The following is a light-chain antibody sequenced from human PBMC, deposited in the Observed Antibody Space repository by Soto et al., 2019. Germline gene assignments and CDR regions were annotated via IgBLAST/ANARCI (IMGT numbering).Light chain of an antibody. CDR2: GAS. CDR1: QSVSNN. V-gene: IGKV3-15*01. J-gene: IGKJ1*01. Sequence: EILLTQSPATLSVSPGERATITCRASQSVSNNLAWYQQKPGQAPSLLIYGASTRHSGIPARFSGSGSGTEFPLTISRQQSDDFAVYYCQQYGTWWTFGQGTKVEIK. CDR3: QQYGTWWT.